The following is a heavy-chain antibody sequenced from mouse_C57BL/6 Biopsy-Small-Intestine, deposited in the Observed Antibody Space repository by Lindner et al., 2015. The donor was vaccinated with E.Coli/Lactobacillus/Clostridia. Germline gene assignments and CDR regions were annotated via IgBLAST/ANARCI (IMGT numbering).Heavy chain of an antibody. V-gene: IGHV5-17*01. J-gene: IGHJ2*01. D-gene: IGHD2-3*01. CDR3: TRRSLDGYFFDY. CDR1: GFTFSDYG. Sequence: VQLQESGGGLVKPGGSLKLSCAASGFTFSDYGMHWVRQAPEKGLERVAYISSGSSTIYYADTVKGRFTISRDNAKNTLFLQMTSLRSEDTAMYYCTRRSLDGYFFDYWGQGTTLTVSS. CDR2: ISSGSSTI.